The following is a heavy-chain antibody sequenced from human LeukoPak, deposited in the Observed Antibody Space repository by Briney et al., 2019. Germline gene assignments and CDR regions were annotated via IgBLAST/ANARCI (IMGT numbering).Heavy chain of an antibody. D-gene: IGHD3-3*01. CDR2: INSDGSST. Sequence: PGGSLRLSCAASGFTFSGYWMHCVRQAPGKGLVWVSRINSDGSSTSYADSVKGRFTISRDNAKNTLYLQMNSLRAEGTAVYYCARVLLRFLEGPQGYWGQGTLVTVSS. CDR3: ARVLLRFLEGPQGY. J-gene: IGHJ4*02. CDR1: GFTFSGYW. V-gene: IGHV3-74*01.